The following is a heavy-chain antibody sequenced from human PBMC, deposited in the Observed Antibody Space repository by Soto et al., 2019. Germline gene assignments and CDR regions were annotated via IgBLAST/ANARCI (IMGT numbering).Heavy chain of an antibody. CDR3: ARDGKILITFGGVIVGRAFDY. CDR2: ISAYNGNT. CDR1: GYTFTSYG. V-gene: IGHV1-18*01. D-gene: IGHD3-16*02. J-gene: IGHJ4*02. Sequence: QVQLVQSGAEVKKPGASVKVSCKASGYTFTSYGISWVRQAPGQGLEWMGWISAYNGNTNYAQKLQGRVTMTTDTATSIAYMELRSLRSDDTAVYYCARDGKILITFGGVIVGRAFDYWGQGTLVTVSS.